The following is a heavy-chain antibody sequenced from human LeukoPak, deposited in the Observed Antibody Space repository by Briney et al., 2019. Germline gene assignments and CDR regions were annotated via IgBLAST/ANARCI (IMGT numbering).Heavy chain of an antibody. V-gene: IGHV4-59*01. D-gene: IGHD3-3*01. CDR3: ARGGAYYDFWSGYYDYYYYMDV. CDR1: GDSISSYY. J-gene: IGHJ6*03. CDR2: IYYSGST. Sequence: SETLSLTCSISGDSISSYYWSWIRHPPEKGLEWSGYIYYSGSTNYNPYVKSRVTIPVDTSKNQFSRRLTSVTAADTAVYYCARGGAYYDFWSGYYDYYYYMDVWGKGTTVTVSS.